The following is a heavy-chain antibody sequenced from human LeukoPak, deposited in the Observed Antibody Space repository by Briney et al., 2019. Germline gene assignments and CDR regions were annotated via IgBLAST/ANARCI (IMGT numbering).Heavy chain of an antibody. D-gene: IGHD3-10*02. Sequence: ASVKVSCKVSGYTLTELSMHWVRQAPGKGLEWMGGFDPEDGETIYAQKFQGRVTMTEDTSTDTAYMELSSLRSEDTAVYYCATVYYVLDAFDIWGQGTTVTVSS. J-gene: IGHJ3*02. CDR1: GYTLTELS. CDR2: FDPEDGET. CDR3: ATVYYVLDAFDI. V-gene: IGHV1-24*01.